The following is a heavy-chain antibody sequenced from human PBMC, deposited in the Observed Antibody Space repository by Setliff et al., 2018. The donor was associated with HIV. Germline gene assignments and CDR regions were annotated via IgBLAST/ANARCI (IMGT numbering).Heavy chain of an antibody. V-gene: IGHV4-31*03. D-gene: IGHD3-16*01. J-gene: IGHJ4*02. CDR3: VRNSGWALGS. CDR2: IYYSGST. CDR1: GGSISSGGYY. Sequence: SETLSLTCTVSGGSISSGGYYWSWIRQHPGKGLEWIGYIYYSGSTNYNPSLKSRVTISVDTSKNQFSLRLTSVTAADTAIYFCVRNSGWALGSWGQGILVTVSS.